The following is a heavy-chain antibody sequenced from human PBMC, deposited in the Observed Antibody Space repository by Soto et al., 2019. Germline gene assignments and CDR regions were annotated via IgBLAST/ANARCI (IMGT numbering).Heavy chain of an antibody. J-gene: IGHJ6*02. D-gene: IGHD6-13*01. CDR1: GYTFTSYG. V-gene: IGHV1-18*01. Sequence: ASVKVSCKASGYTFTSYGISWVRQAPGQGLEWVGWISAYNGNTNYAQKLQGRVTMTTDTSTSTAYMELRSLRSDDTAVYYCARDRSAAAGLYYYGMDVWGQGTTVTVSS. CDR3: ARDRSAAAGLYYYGMDV. CDR2: ISAYNGNT.